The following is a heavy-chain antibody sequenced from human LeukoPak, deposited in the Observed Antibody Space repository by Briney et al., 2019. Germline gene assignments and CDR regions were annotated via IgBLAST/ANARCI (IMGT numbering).Heavy chain of an antibody. CDR1: GFTFSSYA. CDR3: AKASRDTAMVFDY. J-gene: IGHJ4*02. CDR2: ISGRGGST. D-gene: IGHD5-18*01. Sequence: GGSLRLSCAASGFTFSSYAMSWVCQAPGKGLEWVSAISGRGGSTYYADSVKGRFTISRDNSKNTLYLQMNSLRAEDSALYYCAKASRDTAMVFDYWGQGTLVTVSS. V-gene: IGHV3-23*01.